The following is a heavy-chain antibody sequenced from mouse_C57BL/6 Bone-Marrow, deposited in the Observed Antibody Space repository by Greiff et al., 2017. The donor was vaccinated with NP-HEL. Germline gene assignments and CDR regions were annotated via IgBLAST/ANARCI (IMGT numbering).Heavy chain of an antibody. CDR3: ARSSYPYFDY. CDR2: ISSGGSYT. D-gene: IGHD1-1*01. Sequence: EVQVVESGGDLVKPGGSLKLSCAASGFTFSSYGMSWVRQTPDKRLEWVATISSGGSYTYYPDSVKGQFTISRDNAKNTLYLQMSSLKSEDTAMYYCARSSYPYFDYWGQGTTLPVSS. CDR1: GFTFSSYG. J-gene: IGHJ2*01. V-gene: IGHV5-6*01.